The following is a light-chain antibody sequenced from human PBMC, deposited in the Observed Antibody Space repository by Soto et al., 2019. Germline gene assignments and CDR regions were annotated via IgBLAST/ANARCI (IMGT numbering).Light chain of an antibody. CDR1: QSLSSSY. Sequence: ETVMTQSPATLSVSPGERATLSCRASQSLSSSYLAWYQQKPGQAPRLLIYGASSRATGIPDRFSGSGSGTDFTLTINRLEPEDFAVYYCQQYGDLPWTFGQGTKVDI. CDR2: GAS. CDR3: QQYGDLPWT. J-gene: IGKJ1*01. V-gene: IGKV3-20*01.